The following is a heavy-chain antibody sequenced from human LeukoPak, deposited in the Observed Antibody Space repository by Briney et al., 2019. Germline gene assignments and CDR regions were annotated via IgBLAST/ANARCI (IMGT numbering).Heavy chain of an antibody. CDR1: GITFSDYW. V-gene: IGHV3-7*04. CDR2: IRPDGSDK. CDR3: VRGGSSSVIFDL. J-gene: IGHJ4*02. Sequence: GGSLRLSCAASGITFSDYWMSWVRQAPGKGLEWVANIRPDGSDKYYVDSVKGRFIIARDNAKSSLSLQMNSLRVEDTAVYYCVRGGSSSVIFDLWGQGTLVTVSS. D-gene: IGHD6-6*01.